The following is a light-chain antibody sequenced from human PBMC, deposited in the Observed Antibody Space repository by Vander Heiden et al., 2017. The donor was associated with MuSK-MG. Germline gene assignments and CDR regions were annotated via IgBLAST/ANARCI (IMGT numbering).Light chain of an antibody. CDR1: SSDLGSYNY. V-gene: IGLV2-14*03. J-gene: IGLJ1*01. CDR2: DVS. CDR3: SSYTSSSTLV. Sequence: QSALTQPASVSGSPGQSITISCTGTSSDLGSYNYVSWYQQHPGKAPKLMIYDVSNRPSGVSNRFSGSKSGNTASLTISGLQAEDEADYYCSSYTSSSTLVFGTGTKVNGL.